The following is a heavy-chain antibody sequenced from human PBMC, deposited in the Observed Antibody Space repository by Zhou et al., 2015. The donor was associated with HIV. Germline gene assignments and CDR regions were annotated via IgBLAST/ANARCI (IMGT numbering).Heavy chain of an antibody. Sequence: QVQLVQSGTEVKKPGSSVKVSCKSSGGSFNTYELSWVRQAPGQGLEWMGWMNTNGGQTGYAQKFQGRVTMTRDTSINTAYMELSSLTSEDAAVYFCARSSVNHDYAFDLWGQGTKVIVSS. J-gene: IGHJ3*01. D-gene: IGHD6-19*01. CDR2: MNTNGGQT. V-gene: IGHV1-8*02. CDR3: ARSSVNHDYAFDL. CDR1: GGSFNTYE.